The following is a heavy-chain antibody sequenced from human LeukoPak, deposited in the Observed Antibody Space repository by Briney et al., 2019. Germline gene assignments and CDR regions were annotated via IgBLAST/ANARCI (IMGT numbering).Heavy chain of an antibody. V-gene: IGHV3-23*01. CDR1: GFTFSSYA. CDR3: AKDRLDGTSGYYYYMDV. CDR2: ISGSGGST. Sequence: GGSLRLFCAASGFTFSSYAMSWVRQAPGKGLEWVSAISGSGGSTYYADSVKGRFTISRDNSKNTLYLQMNSLRAEDTAVYYCAKDRLDGTSGYYYYMDVWGKGTTVTVSS. J-gene: IGHJ6*03. D-gene: IGHD3-10*01.